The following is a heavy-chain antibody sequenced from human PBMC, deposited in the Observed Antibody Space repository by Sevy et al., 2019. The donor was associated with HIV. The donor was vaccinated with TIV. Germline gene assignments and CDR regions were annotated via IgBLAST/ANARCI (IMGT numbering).Heavy chain of an antibody. J-gene: IGHJ4*02. Sequence: GGSLRLSCAASGFTFSSYAMSWVRQAPGKGLEWVSAISGSGGSTYYADSVKGRFTISRDNSKNTMYLQMNSLRAEDLAVYYCATFSITSFGVGTPPYYFDYWGQGTLVTVSS. CDR3: ATFSITSFGVGTPPYYFDY. CDR2: ISGSGGST. CDR1: GFTFSSYA. D-gene: IGHD3-3*01. V-gene: IGHV3-23*01.